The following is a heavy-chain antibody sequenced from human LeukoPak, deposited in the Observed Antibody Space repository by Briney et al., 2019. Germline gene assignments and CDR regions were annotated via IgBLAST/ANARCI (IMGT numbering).Heavy chain of an antibody. J-gene: IGHJ6*03. V-gene: IGHV4-4*07. CDR2: IYTSGST. CDR1: GGSISSYY. D-gene: IGHD4-17*01. Sequence: SETLSLTCTVSGGSISSYYWSWIRQPAGKGLEWIGRIYTSGSTNYNPSLKSRVTMSVDTSKNQFSLKLSSVTAADTAVYYCARDQDGTVTTGYYYYYVDVWGKGTTVTVSS. CDR3: ARDQDGTVTTGYYYYYVDV.